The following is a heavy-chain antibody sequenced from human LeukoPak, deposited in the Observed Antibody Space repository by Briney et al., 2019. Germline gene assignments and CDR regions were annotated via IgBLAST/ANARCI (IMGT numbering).Heavy chain of an antibody. J-gene: IGHJ4*02. CDR2: MKQDESET. V-gene: IGHV3-7*01. D-gene: IGHD5-12*01. Sequence: GGSLRLSCAASGFTFSSYWMTWVRQAPGKGLEWVATMKQDESETYYVDSVKGRFTISRDNAKNSLSLQMNRMRVEDTAVYYCARPARGSIDYWGQGTLVTVSS. CDR1: GFTFSSYW. CDR3: ARPARGSIDY.